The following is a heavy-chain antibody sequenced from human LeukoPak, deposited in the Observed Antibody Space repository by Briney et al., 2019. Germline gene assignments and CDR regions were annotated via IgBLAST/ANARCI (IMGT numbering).Heavy chain of an antibody. CDR3: ARDVLWGIVATSIGFDY. V-gene: IGHV3-30-3*01. D-gene: IGHD5-12*01. Sequence: GGSLRLSCSASGFTFSSYAMHWVRQAPGKGLEWVTVISYDETIKYYADSVKGRFTVSRDNSKNTLYLQMNSLRAEDTAVYYCARDVLWGIVATSIGFDYWGQGNMVTVSS. CDR2: ISYDETIK. J-gene: IGHJ4*02. CDR1: GFTFSSYA.